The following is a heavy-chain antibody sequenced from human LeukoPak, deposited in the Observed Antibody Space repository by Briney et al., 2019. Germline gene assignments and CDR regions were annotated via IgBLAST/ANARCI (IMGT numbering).Heavy chain of an antibody. V-gene: IGHV3-30*02. D-gene: IGHD5-18*01. CDR1: GFTFSNYG. Sequence: GGSLRLSCVASGFTFSNYGTHWVRQAPGKGLEWVTFMQYDGSVEFYADSVKGRFTISRDNSKNTVYLQMTSLRTEDTAVYYCAREKGTAMVSNYGMDVWGQGTTVTVSS. CDR3: AREKGTAMVSNYGMDV. J-gene: IGHJ6*02. CDR2: MQYDGSVE.